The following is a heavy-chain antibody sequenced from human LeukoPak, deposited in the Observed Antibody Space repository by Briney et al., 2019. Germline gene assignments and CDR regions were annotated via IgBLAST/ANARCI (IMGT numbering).Heavy chain of an antibody. J-gene: IGHJ6*02. CDR2: ISGGGSST. Sequence: GGSLRLSCAASGFTFSSYAMNWVRQAPGKGLGWVSTISGGGSSTYYVDSVKGRFIISRDNSKNTLYLQMNSLRAEDTAVYYCAKDGSSSWYATSRGYGMDVWGQGTTVTVSS. D-gene: IGHD6-13*01. CDR3: AKDGSSSWYATSRGYGMDV. V-gene: IGHV3-23*01. CDR1: GFTFSSYA.